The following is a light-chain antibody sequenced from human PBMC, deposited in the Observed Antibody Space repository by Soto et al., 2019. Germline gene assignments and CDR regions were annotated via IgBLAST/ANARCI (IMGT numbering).Light chain of an antibody. J-gene: IGKJ3*01. Sequence: AIQLTQSPSSLSASVGDRVTITCRASQGISSALAWYQQKPGKAPKLLIYDASSLESGVPSRFSGSGSGTDFTLTISSLQPEDFATYYCQQFNSLGPFTFGPGTKVDIK. CDR2: DAS. CDR3: QQFNSLGPFT. V-gene: IGKV1-13*02. CDR1: QGISSA.